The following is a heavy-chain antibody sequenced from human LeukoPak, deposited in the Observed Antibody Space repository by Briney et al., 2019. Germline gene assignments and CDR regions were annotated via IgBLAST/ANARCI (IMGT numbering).Heavy chain of an antibody. V-gene: IGHV3-21*01. CDR1: GFTFSSYS. CDR2: ISSSSSYI. CDR3: ARVGSSSWIYFDY. Sequence: PGGSLRLSCAASGFTFSSYSMNWVRQAPGKGLEWVSSISSSSSYIYYADSVKGRFTISRDNAKNSLYLQMNSLRAEDTAVYYCARVGSSSWIYFDYWAREPWSPSPQ. J-gene: IGHJ4*02. D-gene: IGHD6-13*01.